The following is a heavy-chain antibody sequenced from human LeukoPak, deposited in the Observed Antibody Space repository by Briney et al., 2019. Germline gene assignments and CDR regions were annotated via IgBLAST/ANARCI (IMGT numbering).Heavy chain of an antibody. CDR2: IYYSGTT. Sequence: SETLSLTCTVSGGSISSYYWSWIRQPPGEGLEWIGYIYYSGTTYYNPSLKSRVTISVDTSKNQFSLKLSSVTAADTAVYYCARHPSAYSQLFFDYWGQGTLVTVSS. V-gene: IGHV4-59*08. J-gene: IGHJ4*02. D-gene: IGHD3-16*01. CDR3: ARHPSAYSQLFFDY. CDR1: GGSISSYY.